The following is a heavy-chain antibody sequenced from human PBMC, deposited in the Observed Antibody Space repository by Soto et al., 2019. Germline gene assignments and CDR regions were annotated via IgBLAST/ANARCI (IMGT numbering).Heavy chain of an antibody. CDR2: AHPDSGGT. CDR3: ARGAQGFFPVSGIYFYFDH. CDR1: GYIFTDHL. D-gene: IGHD3-22*01. J-gene: IGHJ4*02. Sequence: ASVKVSCKTSGYIFTDHLIHWVRQSPGQGLQWVGWAHPDSGGTNVAQAFQDRVTMTADTSITTAYMYLARLRPDDTAIFYCARGAQGFFPVSGIYFYFDHWGQGTPVTSPQ. V-gene: IGHV1-2*02.